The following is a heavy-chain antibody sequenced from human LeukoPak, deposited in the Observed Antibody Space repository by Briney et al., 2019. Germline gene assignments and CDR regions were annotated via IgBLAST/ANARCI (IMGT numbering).Heavy chain of an antibody. D-gene: IGHD4-17*01. CDR2: IIPIFGTA. CDR1: GGTFSSYV. Sequence: SVKVSCKSSGGTFSSYVISWFRQAPGRGLEWMGGIIPIFGTANYAQKLQGRVTISADDSTSTASMELSSLRSEDTAVYYCARGPSDDYGDYNAFDIWGQGTMVTVSS. CDR3: ARGPSDDYGDYNAFDI. V-gene: IGHV1-69*13. J-gene: IGHJ3*02.